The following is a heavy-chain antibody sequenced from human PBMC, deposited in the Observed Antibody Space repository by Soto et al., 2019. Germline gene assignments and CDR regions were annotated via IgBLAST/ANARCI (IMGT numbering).Heavy chain of an antibody. D-gene: IGHD2-15*01. CDR1: GGSISSGGYY. CDR2: IYYSGST. CDR3: ARGLEDCSGGSCRPYYFDY. Sequence: QVQLQESGPGLVKPSQTLSLTCTVSGGSISSGGYYWSWIRQHPGKGLDWIGYIYYSGSTYYNPSLKSRVTISVVTSKNQFSLKLSSVTAADTAVYYCARGLEDCSGGSCRPYYFDYWGQGTLVTVSS. J-gene: IGHJ4*02. V-gene: IGHV4-31*03.